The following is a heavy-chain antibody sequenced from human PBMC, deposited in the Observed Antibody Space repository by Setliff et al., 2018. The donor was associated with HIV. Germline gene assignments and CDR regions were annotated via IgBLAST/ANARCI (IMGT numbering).Heavy chain of an antibody. J-gene: IGHJ4*02. CDR1: GFTFDDYT. CDR2: INWDGSEK. V-gene: IGHV3-43*01. Sequence: PGGSLRLSCAASGFTFDDYTMHWVRQAPGKGLEWVSLINWDGSEKNYMDSVKGRFTISRDNAKNSLYLQMNSLRVEDTAVYYCATDCAVVGGTGSLDSWGQGTLVTVSS. D-gene: IGHD1-26*01. CDR3: ATDCAVVGGTGSLDS.